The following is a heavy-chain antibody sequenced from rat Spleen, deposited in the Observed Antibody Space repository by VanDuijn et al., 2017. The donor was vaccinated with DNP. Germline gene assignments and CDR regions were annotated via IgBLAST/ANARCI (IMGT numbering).Heavy chain of an antibody. V-gene: IGHV2-19*01. J-gene: IGHJ4*01. D-gene: IGHD4-3*01. Sequence: QVQLKESGPGLVQPSQTLSLTCTVSGFSLTDHSVHWVRQPPGKGLEWMGRIRANGVTDYNSALKSRLSISRDTSKSQVFLYMNSLQIEDTATYYCARDLIIRDTTSAMDAWGQGTSVTVSS. CDR3: ARDLIIRDTTSAMDA. CDR1: GFSLTDHS. CDR2: IRANGVT.